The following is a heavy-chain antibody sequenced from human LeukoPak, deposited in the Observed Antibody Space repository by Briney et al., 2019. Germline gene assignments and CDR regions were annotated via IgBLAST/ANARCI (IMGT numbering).Heavy chain of an antibody. D-gene: IGHD5-24*01. CDR3: ARDRGNDYNSYFFDY. V-gene: IGHV3-7*01. CDR1: RFIFGTYW. J-gene: IGHJ4*02. CDR2: IKQDGREK. Sequence: PGGSLRLSCAASRFIFGTYWMSWVRQAPGKGLEWVANIKQDGREKYYVDSVKGRFTISRDNAKNSLYLQMNSLRAEDTAVYYCARDRGNDYNSYFFDYWGQGILVTVSS.